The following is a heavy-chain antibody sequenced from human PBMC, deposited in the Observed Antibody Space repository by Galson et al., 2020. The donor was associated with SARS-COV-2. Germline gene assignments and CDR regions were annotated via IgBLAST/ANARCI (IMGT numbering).Heavy chain of an antibody. V-gene: IGHV1-69*13. CDR1: GGSFRNYL. J-gene: IGHJ4*02. CDR3: ARGYSSNWHDELDYFAF. CDR2: ISLPFGTT. D-gene: IGHD1-1*01. Sequence: SVKVSCKISGGSFRNYLVTWLRQAPGQGPECLGGISLPFGTTKLAQKFEGRITLTADDSTSTLYMELNSLRSEDTAVYYCARGYSSNWHDELDYFAFWGQGTLVTVSS.